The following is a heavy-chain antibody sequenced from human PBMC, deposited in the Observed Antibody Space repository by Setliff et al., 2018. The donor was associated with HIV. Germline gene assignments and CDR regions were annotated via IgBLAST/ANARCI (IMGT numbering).Heavy chain of an antibody. J-gene: IGHJ4*02. CDR1: GFSFGDYA. CDR2: IRSNTFSGTA. CDR3: ARDGHGGGVADFHY. V-gene: IGHV3-49*04. D-gene: IGHD3-16*01. Sequence: GGSLRLSCTASGFSFGDYAMSWVRQAPGKGLEWVGFIRSNTFSGTADYAASVKGRFTISRDDSRSIAYLEMNSLKTEDTAVYYCARDGHGGGVADFHYWGQGTLVTVSS.